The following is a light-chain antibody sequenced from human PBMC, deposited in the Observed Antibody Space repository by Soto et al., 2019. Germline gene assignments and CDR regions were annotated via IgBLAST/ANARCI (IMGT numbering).Light chain of an antibody. CDR1: SSNIGAGYD. V-gene: IGLV1-40*01. J-gene: IGLJ2*01. CDR2: GNS. Sequence: QSVLTQPPSVSGAPGQRVTISCTGSSSNIGAGYDVHWYQQLPGTAPKLLIYGNSNRPSGVPDRFSGSKSGTSASLAITGLQAEDEADYYCQSYDSSLGAYVVFGGGTKLTFL. CDR3: QSYDSSLGAYVV.